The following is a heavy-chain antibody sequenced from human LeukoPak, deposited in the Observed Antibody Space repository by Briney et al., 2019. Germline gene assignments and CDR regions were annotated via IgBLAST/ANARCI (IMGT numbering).Heavy chain of an antibody. CDR2: FYYSGST. J-gene: IGHJ3*02. V-gene: IGHV4-59*01. D-gene: IGHD2-15*01. CDR1: GGSISSYY. Sequence: PSETLSLTCTVSGGSISSYYWNWIRQPPGKGLEWIGYFYYSGSTNYNPSLESRVTISVDTSKNQFSLKLSSVTAADTAVYYCAKGGRGSADAFDIWGQGTMVTVSS. CDR3: AKGGRGSADAFDI.